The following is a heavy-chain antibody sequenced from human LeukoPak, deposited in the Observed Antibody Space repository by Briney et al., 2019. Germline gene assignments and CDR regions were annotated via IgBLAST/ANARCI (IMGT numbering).Heavy chain of an antibody. CDR3: ARFIAAPYYFDY. CDR1: GGSISSSN. J-gene: IGHJ4*02. CDR2: ISANGSIT. D-gene: IGHD6-13*01. V-gene: IGHV3-23*01. Sequence: ETLSLTCAVSGGSISSSNWWSWIRQPPGKGLEWVSGISANGSITFYARSVRGRFTISRDNPQNTVYLQMNSLRAEDTAVYYCARFIAAPYYFDYWGRGTLVTVSS.